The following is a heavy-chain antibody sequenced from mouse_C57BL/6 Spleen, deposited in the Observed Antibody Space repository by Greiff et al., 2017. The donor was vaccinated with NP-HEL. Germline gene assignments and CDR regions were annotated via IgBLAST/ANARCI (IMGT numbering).Heavy chain of an antibody. D-gene: IGHD1-1*01. V-gene: IGHV1-55*01. CDR1: GYTFTSYR. CDR2: IYPGSGST. J-gene: IGHJ4*01. Sequence: QVQLQQPGAELVKPGASVKMSCKASGYTFTSYRITWVKQRPGQGLEWIGDIYPGSGSTNYNEKFKSKATLTVDTSSSTASMQLSSLTSEDSAVYYCARGGNYGSSYDAMDYWGQGTSVTVSS. CDR3: ARGGNYGSSYDAMDY.